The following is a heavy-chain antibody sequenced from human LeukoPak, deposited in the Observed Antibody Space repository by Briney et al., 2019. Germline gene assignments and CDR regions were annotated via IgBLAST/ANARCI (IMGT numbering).Heavy chain of an antibody. Sequence: SETLSLTCAVYGGSFSGYYWSWIRQPPGKGLEWIGEINHSGSTNYNPSLKSRVTISVDTSKNQFSLKLSSVTAADTAVYYCARDARGYCSGGSCYRDLYYYYYYMDVWGRGTTVTVSS. J-gene: IGHJ6*03. D-gene: IGHD2-15*01. V-gene: IGHV4-34*01. CDR2: INHSGST. CDR1: GGSFSGYY. CDR3: ARDARGYCSGGSCYRDLYYYYYYMDV.